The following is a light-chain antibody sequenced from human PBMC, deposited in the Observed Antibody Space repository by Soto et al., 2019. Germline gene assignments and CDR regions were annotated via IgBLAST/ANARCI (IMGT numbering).Light chain of an antibody. V-gene: IGKV3D-15*01. CDR3: QQFSNWPWT. CDR2: GAS. J-gene: IGKJ1*01. Sequence: EIVLTQSPGTLSVSPGDRVTLSCRASQSISINLAWYQHKPGQAPRLLIHGASTRATGVPARISGSGSGTEFTLTISSLQSEDFAVYYCQQFSNWPWTFGQGTKVEVK. CDR1: QSISIN.